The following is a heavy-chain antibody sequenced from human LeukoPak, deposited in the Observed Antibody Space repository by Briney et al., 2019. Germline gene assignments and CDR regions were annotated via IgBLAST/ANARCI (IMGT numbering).Heavy chain of an antibody. CDR2: ISAYNGNT. V-gene: IGHV1-18*01. Sequence: ASVKVSCKASGYTFTSYGISWVRQAPGQGLEWMGWISAYNGNTNYAQKLQGRVTMTTDTSTSTAYMELRSLRSDDTAVYYCARATRRSGIAVPGGWFDPWGQGTLVTVSS. J-gene: IGHJ5*02. CDR1: GYTFTSYG. D-gene: IGHD6-19*01. CDR3: ARATRRSGIAVPGGWFDP.